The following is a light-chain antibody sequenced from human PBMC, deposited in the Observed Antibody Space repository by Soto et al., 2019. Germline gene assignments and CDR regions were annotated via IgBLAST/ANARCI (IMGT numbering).Light chain of an antibody. V-gene: IGKV3-20*01. J-gene: IGKJ2*01. CDR3: QQYGSSPYT. CDR2: GAS. Sequence: ETVLTQSPGTLSLSPGERATLSCRASQSVSSSYLSWYQQKPGQAPRLLIYGASSRATGIPDGFSGSGSGTDFTLTINRLEPEDFAVYYCQQYGSSPYTFGQGTKLEIK. CDR1: QSVSSSY.